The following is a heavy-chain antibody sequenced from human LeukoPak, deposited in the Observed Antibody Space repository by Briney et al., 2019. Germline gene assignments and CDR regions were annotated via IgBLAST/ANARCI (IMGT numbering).Heavy chain of an antibody. CDR1: GYRFTKSW. CDR3: ARPSYGAPDY. CDR2: IYPDDSRT. V-gene: IGHV5-51*01. J-gene: IGHJ4*02. Sequence: GESLKISCKGSGYRFTKSWIGWVRQMPGKGLEWLGIIYPDDSRTRYSPSFQGQVTMSVDKSISTAYLQWSNLKASDTAMYYCARPSYGAPDYWGQGTLVTVSS. D-gene: IGHD4-17*01.